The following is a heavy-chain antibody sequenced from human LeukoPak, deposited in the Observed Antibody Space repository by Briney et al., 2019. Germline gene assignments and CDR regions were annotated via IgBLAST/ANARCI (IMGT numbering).Heavy chain of an antibody. CDR2: ISSNGGST. Sequence: GGSLRLSCAASGFTLSSYAMHWVRQAPGKGLEYVSAISSNGGSTYYANSVKGRFTISRDNSKNTLYLQMGSLRAEDMAVYYCASAGVDTAMVKPFDYWGQGTLVTVSS. D-gene: IGHD5-18*01. V-gene: IGHV3-64*01. J-gene: IGHJ4*02. CDR3: ASAGVDTAMVKPFDY. CDR1: GFTLSSYA.